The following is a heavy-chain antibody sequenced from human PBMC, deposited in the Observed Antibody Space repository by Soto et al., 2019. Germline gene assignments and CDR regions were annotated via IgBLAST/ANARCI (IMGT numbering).Heavy chain of an antibody. D-gene: IGHD2-15*01. V-gene: IGHV3-74*01. CDR1: GFTFSSYW. CDR3: AKEGGPDSYYFIDV. CDR2: INSDGSST. Sequence: GGSLRLSCAASGFTFSSYWMHWVRQAPGKGLMWVTRINSDGSSTSYADSVKGRFNISRDISENTLYLLMNSLRAHDAAVYYCAKEGGPDSYYFIDVWGKGTTVTAP. J-gene: IGHJ6*03.